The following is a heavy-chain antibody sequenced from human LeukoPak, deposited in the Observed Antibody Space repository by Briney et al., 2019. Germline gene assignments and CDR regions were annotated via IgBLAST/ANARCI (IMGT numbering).Heavy chain of an antibody. Sequence: GGSLRLSCAASGFTFSRYWMHSVRQAPGKGLVWVSRIKSDGSTYYADSVKGRFTISRDTAKNTVSLQMNSLRAEDTGVYYCARAPAEIGGYYPEYFRHWGQGTLVTVSS. V-gene: IGHV3-74*01. J-gene: IGHJ1*01. CDR2: IKSDGST. CDR3: ARAPAEIGGYYPEYFRH. CDR1: GFTFSRYW. D-gene: IGHD3-22*01.